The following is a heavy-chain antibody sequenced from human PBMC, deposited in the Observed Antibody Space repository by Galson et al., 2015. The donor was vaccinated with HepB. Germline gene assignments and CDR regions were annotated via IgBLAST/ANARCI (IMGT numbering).Heavy chain of an antibody. D-gene: IGHD2-21*02. CDR2: ISSSSSTI. J-gene: IGHJ3*02. Sequence: SLRLSCAASGFTFSSYSMNWVRQAPGKGLEWVSYISSSSSTIYYADSVKGRFTISRDNAKNSLYLQMNSLRDEDTAVYYCARSHIVVVTAIGAFDIWGQGTMVTVSS. CDR1: GFTFSSYS. V-gene: IGHV3-48*02. CDR3: ARSHIVVVTAIGAFDI.